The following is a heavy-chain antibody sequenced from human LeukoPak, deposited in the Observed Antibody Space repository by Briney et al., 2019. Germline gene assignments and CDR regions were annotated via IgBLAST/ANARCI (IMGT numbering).Heavy chain of an antibody. Sequence: SETLSLTCTVSGGSISSGGYYWSWIRQHPGKGLEWIGYIYYSGSTYYNPFLKSRVTISVDTSKNQFSLKLSSVAAADTAVYYCARSCSSTSCCVGGAFDIWGQGTMVTVSS. CDR3: ARSCSSTSCCVGGAFDI. D-gene: IGHD2-2*01. CDR1: GGSISSGGYY. CDR2: IYYSGST. J-gene: IGHJ3*02. V-gene: IGHV4-31*03.